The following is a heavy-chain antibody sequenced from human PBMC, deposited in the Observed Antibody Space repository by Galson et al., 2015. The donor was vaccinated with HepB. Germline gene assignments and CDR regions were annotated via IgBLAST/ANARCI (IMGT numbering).Heavy chain of an antibody. J-gene: IGHJ5*02. CDR2: IYDSENT. V-gene: IGHV4-31*03. D-gene: IGHD3-10*01. Sequence: TLSLTCTVSGGSISSGGYYWSWIRQHPGKGLEWIGYIYDSENTYYNSSLKSRITIAVDTSKNLVSLKLTSVTAADTAVYYCARDNEVEPVIRRSIPVLRGVTNLDPWGQGTLVTVSS. CDR3: ARDNEVEPVIRRSIPVLRGVTNLDP. CDR1: GGSISSGGYY.